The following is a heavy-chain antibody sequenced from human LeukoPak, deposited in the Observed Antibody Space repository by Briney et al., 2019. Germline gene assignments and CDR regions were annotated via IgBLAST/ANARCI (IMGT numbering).Heavy chain of an antibody. Sequence: ASVKVSCKASGYTFTSYGISWVRQAPGQGLEWMGWINPNSGGTNYAQKFQGRVTMTRDTSISTAYMELSRLRSDDTAVYYCARVQTHIYAHDDYGDYRFDYWGQGTLVTVSS. CDR2: INPNSGGT. J-gene: IGHJ4*02. CDR1: GYTFTSYG. D-gene: IGHD4-17*01. V-gene: IGHV1-2*02. CDR3: ARVQTHIYAHDDYGDYRFDY.